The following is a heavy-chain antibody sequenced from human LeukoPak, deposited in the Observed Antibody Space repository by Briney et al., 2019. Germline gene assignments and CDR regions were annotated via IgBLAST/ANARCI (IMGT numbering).Heavy chain of an antibody. CDR3: ARGDDHLDF. J-gene: IGHJ4*02. CDR1: GYSITSGFY. V-gene: IGHV4-38-2*02. CDR2: IYQSGIT. Sequence: SETLSLTCTVSGYSITSGFYWGWIRQSPGKGLEWIGNIYQSGITYSNPSLKSRVTMSVDTSKNRFSLKLSSVTAADTAVYYCARGDDHLDFWGRGTLVTVSS.